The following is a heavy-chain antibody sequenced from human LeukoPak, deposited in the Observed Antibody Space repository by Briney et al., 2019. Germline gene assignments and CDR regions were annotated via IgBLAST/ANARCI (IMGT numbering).Heavy chain of an antibody. Sequence: SETLSLTCTVSGGSISGSTYHWGWIRQPPGKGLEWIGNIFDSVSSKYNPSLKSRVAISVDTSKNQFSLKLSSVTAADTAVYYCAVAGGGDYYGSGSYYSSYYYGMDVWGQGTTVTVSS. V-gene: IGHV4-39*07. D-gene: IGHD3-10*01. CDR2: IFDSVSS. CDR1: GGSISGSTYH. CDR3: AVAGGGDYYGSGSYYSSYYYGMDV. J-gene: IGHJ6*02.